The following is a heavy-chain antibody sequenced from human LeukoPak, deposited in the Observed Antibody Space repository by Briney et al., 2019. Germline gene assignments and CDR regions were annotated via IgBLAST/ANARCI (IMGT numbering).Heavy chain of an antibody. CDR3: GKTTTGYSSGQKPAWPVDY. D-gene: IGHD6-19*01. CDR1: GFTFGSYA. Sequence: GSLRLSCEASGFTFGSYAMYWVRQAPGKGLEWVAGIFGSGGSAHFADSAKGRFTISRDNSKNTVYLQINSLRAEDTAVYYCGKTTTGYSSGQKPAWPVDYWGQGTLVTVSS. J-gene: IGHJ4*02. V-gene: IGHV3-23*01. CDR2: IFGSGGSA.